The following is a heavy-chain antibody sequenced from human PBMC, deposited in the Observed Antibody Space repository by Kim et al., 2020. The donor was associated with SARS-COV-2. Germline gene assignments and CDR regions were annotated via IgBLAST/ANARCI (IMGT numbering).Heavy chain of an antibody. CDR3: AKGKARLCTAMVTGGYSYYYGMDV. V-gene: IGHV3-23*01. J-gene: IGHJ6*02. CDR1: GFTFGSYA. Sequence: GGSLRLSCAASGFTFGSYAMSWVRQAPGKGLEWVSAISWSGGSTYYADSVKGRFTISRDNAKNSLYLQMNSLRAEDTAVYYCAKGKARLCTAMVTGGYSYYYGMDVWGPGTTVTVSS. CDR2: ISWSGGST. D-gene: IGHD5-18*01.